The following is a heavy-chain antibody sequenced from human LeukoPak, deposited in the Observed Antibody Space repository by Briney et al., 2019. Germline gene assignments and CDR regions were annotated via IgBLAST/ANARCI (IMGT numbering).Heavy chain of an antibody. D-gene: IGHD2-15*01. CDR2: IYPGDSDT. CDR1: GYTFTSYW. CDR3: AIAARCSGGSCYSRDAFDI. J-gene: IGHJ3*02. V-gene: IGHV5-51*01. Sequence: GESLKISCKASGYTFTSYWIGWVRQMPGKGLEWMGLIYPGDSDTRYSPSFQGQVTISADKSISTAYLQWSSLKASDTAMYYCAIAARCSGGSCYSRDAFDIWGLGTMVIVSS.